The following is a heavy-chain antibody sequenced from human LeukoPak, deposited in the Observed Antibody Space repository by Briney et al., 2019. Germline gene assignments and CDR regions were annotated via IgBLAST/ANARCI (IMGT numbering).Heavy chain of an antibody. V-gene: IGHV3-53*01. D-gene: IGHD6-13*01. CDR1: GFTVSSYY. CDR3: ARRCSNSCCFDY. CDR2: IYSGGNA. J-gene: IGHJ4*02. Sequence: PGGSLRLSCAASGFTVSSYYMSWVRQAPGKGLEWVAVIYSGGNAYYSDTVKGRFTISRDNSKNTLDLQVNSLRAEDTAVYFCARRCSNSCCFDYWGQGTLVTVSS.